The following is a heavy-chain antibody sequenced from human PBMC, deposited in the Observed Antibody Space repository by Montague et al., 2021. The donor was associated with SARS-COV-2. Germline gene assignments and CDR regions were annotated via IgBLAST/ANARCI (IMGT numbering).Heavy chain of an antibody. CDR3: ARDLQDYYGMDV. V-gene: IGHV3-30*04. Sequence: SLRLSCAASGFTFSSYAMHWVRQAPGKGLEWVAVISYDGSNKYYADSVKGRFTISRDNSKNTLYLQMNSLRAGDTAVYYCARDLQDYYGMDVWGQGTTVTVSS. J-gene: IGHJ6*02. D-gene: IGHD4-11*01. CDR2: ISYDGSNK. CDR1: GFTFSSYA.